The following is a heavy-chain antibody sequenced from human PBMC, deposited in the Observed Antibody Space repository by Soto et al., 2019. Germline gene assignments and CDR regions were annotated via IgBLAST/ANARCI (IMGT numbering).Heavy chain of an antibody. Sequence: SETLSLTCTVSGGSVSSSSYYWGWVRQPPGKGLEWIGSVYYSGSTYYNPSLESRVTISVDKSKNQFSLKLMSVSAADTAVYYCARGLRKYSSSWYYWGQGTLVTVSS. V-gene: IGHV4-39*01. D-gene: IGHD6-13*01. J-gene: IGHJ4*02. CDR1: GGSVSSSSYY. CDR2: VYYSGST. CDR3: ARGLRKYSSSWYY.